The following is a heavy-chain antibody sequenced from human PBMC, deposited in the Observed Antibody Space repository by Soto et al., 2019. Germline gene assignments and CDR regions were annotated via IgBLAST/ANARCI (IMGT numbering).Heavy chain of an antibody. J-gene: IGHJ4*02. CDR3: ARDPGDYYCDD. CDR2: IWYDGSNT. D-gene: IGHD2-21*02. CDR1: GFAFSSYG. Sequence: QVQLVESGGGVVQPGRSLRLSCAASGFAFSSYGMHWVRQAPGKGLEWVAIIWYDGSNTYYPDSVKGRFTISRDNSKNTVNLQMNSLRAEDTAVYYCARDPGDYYCDDWGQGTLVTVSS. V-gene: IGHV3-33*01.